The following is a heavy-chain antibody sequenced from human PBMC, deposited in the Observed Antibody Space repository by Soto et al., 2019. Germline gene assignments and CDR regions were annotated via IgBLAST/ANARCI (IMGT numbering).Heavy chain of an antibody. CDR3: ARDRQGATVNYFDY. CDR2: IWYDGSNK. CDR1: GFTFSGYG. Sequence: GGSLRLSCAASGFTFSGYGMHWVRQAPGKGLEWVAVIWYDGSNKYYADSVKGRFTISRDNSKNTLYLQMNSLRAEDTAVYYCARDRQGATVNYFDYWGQGTLVTVSS. J-gene: IGHJ4*02. D-gene: IGHD4-17*01. V-gene: IGHV3-33*01.